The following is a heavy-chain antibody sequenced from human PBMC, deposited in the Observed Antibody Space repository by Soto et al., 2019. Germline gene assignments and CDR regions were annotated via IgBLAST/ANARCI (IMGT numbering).Heavy chain of an antibody. CDR3: ASSLIGIIDGSGWHTDY. CDR2: IWYDGSNK. V-gene: IGHV3-33*01. J-gene: IGHJ4*02. D-gene: IGHD6-19*01. CDR1: GFTFSSYG. Sequence: GGSLRLSCAASGFTFSSYGMHWVRQAPGKGLEWVAVIWYDGSNKYYADSVKGRFTISRDNSKNTLYLQMNSLRAADTAVYYCASSLIGIIDGSGWHTDYWGQGTLVTVSS.